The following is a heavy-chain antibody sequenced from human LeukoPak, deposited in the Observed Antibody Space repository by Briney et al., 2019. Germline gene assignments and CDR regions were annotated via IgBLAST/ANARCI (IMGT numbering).Heavy chain of an antibody. CDR1: GFTVSSNY. CDR2: LYRAGDT. D-gene: IGHD3-9*01. V-gene: IGHV3-66*01. J-gene: IGHJ5*02. CDR3: ARDAYDNTESVRWFDP. Sequence: GGSLRLSCAAFGFTVSSNYVSWVRQPPGKGLEWVAVLYRAGDTYYADSVKGRFTISRDDSKNTLYLQMNTVRVEDTAVYYCARDAYDNTESVRWFDPWGQGTLVTVSS.